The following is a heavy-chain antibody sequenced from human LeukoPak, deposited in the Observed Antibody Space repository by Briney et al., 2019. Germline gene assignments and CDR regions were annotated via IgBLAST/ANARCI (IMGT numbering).Heavy chain of an antibody. CDR3: ASSIVVVTAISYFDY. CDR1: GGTFSSYA. Sequence: GASVKVSCKASGGTFSSYAISWVRQAPGQGLEWVGGIIPIFGTANYAQKFQGRVTITADESTSTAYMELSSLRSEDTAVYYCASSIVVVTAISYFDYWGQGTLVTVSS. D-gene: IGHD2-21*02. CDR2: IIPIFGTA. J-gene: IGHJ4*02. V-gene: IGHV1-69*13.